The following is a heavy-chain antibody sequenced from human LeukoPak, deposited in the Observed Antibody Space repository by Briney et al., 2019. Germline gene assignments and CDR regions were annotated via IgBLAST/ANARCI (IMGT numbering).Heavy chain of an antibody. CDR2: IYTSGST. J-gene: IGHJ5*02. CDR1: GGSISSYY. D-gene: IGHD3-10*01. V-gene: IGHV4-4*07. CDR3: ARGGYYGSGNDFRFDP. Sequence: SETLSLTCTVSGGSISSYYWSWIRQPAGKGLEWIGRIYTSGSTNYNPSLRSRVTMSVDTSKNQFSLKLSSVTAADTAVYYCARGGYYGSGNDFRFDPWGQGTLVTVSS.